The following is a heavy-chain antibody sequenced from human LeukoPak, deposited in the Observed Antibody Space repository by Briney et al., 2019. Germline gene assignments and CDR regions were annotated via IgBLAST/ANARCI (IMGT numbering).Heavy chain of an antibody. Sequence: GESLKISCKGSGYNFNSQWIGWVRQMPGRGLEWMGIIYPGDPDTRYNPSFEGQVTISADRSITTAYLQWSRLKASDSAIFYCATLGDGSIDYWGQGTLVTVSS. CDR1: GYNFNSQW. V-gene: IGHV5-51*01. J-gene: IGHJ4*02. D-gene: IGHD5-24*01. CDR3: ATLGDGSIDY. CDR2: IYPGDPDT.